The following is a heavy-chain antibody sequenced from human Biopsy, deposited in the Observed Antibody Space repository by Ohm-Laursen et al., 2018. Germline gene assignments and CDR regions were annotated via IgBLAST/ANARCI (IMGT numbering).Heavy chain of an antibody. V-gene: IGHV1-8*01. CDR1: GYTFNTYD. Sequence: ASVKVSCKASGYTFNTYDINWVRQAAGQGPEWMGWMNPNSGNTGFAQKFQGRITMTRSTSITTAYMELTNLRSEDTAVYYCAREGAFGDTDAYYGLDVWGQGTTVTVSS. CDR3: AREGAFGDTDAYYGLDV. J-gene: IGHJ6*02. CDR2: MNPNSGNT. D-gene: IGHD3-16*01.